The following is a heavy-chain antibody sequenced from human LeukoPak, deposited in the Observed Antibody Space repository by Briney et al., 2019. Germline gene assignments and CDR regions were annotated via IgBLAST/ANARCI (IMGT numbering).Heavy chain of an antibody. J-gene: IGHJ4*02. CDR2: ISGSGGST. V-gene: IGHV3-23*01. Sequence: PGGSLRLSCAASGFTFSSYAMSWVRQAPGRGLELVSAISGSGGSTYYADSVKGRLTISRDNSRNTLYLQINSLRAEDTAVYYCAKGPKYDFWSGTRDYYFDYWGQGTLVTVPS. CDR3: AKGPKYDFWSGTRDYYFDY. D-gene: IGHD3-3*01. CDR1: GFTFSSYA.